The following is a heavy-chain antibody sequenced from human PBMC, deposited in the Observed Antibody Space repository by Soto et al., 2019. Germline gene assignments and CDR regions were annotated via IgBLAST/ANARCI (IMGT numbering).Heavy chain of an antibody. D-gene: IGHD6-13*01. V-gene: IGHV1-2*04. J-gene: IGHJ4*02. CDR2: INPNSGGT. Sequence: QVQLVQSGAEVKKPGASVKVSCKASGYTFTGYYMHWVRQAPGQALEWMGWINPNSGGTNYAQKFQGWVTMTRDTSISTAYMELSRLRSDDTAVYYCARVAEAGTALFDYWGQGTLVTVSS. CDR1: GYTFTGYY. CDR3: ARVAEAGTALFDY.